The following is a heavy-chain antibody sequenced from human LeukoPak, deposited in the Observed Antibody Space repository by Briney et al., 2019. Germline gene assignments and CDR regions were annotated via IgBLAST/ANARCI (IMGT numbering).Heavy chain of an antibody. CDR3: ARTTTRPPYYDSSGYSD. J-gene: IGHJ4*02. CDR1: GFTFSSYG. Sequence: PGGSLRLSCAASGFTFSSYGMHWVRQAPGKGLEWVAVISYDGSNKYYVDSVKGRFTISRDNAKNSLYLQMNSLRAEDTAVYYCARTTTRPPYYDSSGYSDWSQGTLVTVSS. CDR2: ISYDGSNK. V-gene: IGHV3-30*03. D-gene: IGHD3-22*01.